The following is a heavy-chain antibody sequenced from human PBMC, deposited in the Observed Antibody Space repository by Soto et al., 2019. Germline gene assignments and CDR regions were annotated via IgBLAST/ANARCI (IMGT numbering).Heavy chain of an antibody. CDR1: GYTFTDYY. Sequence: ASVKVSCKASGYTFTDYYMHWVRQAPGQGLEWMGWINPNSGGTNYAQKLQGRVTMTTDTSTSTAYMELRSLRSDDTAVYYCARVSSYGNFDYWGQGTLVTVSS. CDR3: ARVSSYGNFDY. J-gene: IGHJ4*02. D-gene: IGHD5-18*01. V-gene: IGHV1-2*02. CDR2: INPNSGGT.